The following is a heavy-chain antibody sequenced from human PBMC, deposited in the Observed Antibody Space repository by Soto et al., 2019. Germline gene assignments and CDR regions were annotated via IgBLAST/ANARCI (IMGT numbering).Heavy chain of an antibody. Sequence: QVQLQESGPGLVKPSETLSLTCTVSGGSVTSGSFYWGWIRQPPGKGLEWIGYIYDSGSTNYNPSLKSRVTLLVDTAKNQFSLNLNSVTAADTAMYYCARAYRYGSGRGRSMDVWGQGTTVTVSS. D-gene: IGHD3-10*01. J-gene: IGHJ6*02. CDR1: GGSVTSGSFY. CDR3: ARAYRYGSGRGRSMDV. CDR2: IYDSGST. V-gene: IGHV4-61*01.